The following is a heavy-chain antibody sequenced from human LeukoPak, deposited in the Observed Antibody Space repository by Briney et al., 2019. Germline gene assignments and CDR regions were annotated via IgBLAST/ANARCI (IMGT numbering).Heavy chain of an antibody. CDR2: IWYDGSNK. J-gene: IGHJ4*02. CDR1: GFTFSSYG. V-gene: IGHV3-33*06. Sequence: GGSLRLSCAASGFTFSSYGMHWVRQAPGKGLEWVAVIWYDGSNKYYADSVKGRFTISRDNSKNTLYLQMNSLRAEDTAVYYCAKELQWLVRTYFDYWGQGTLVTVSS. CDR3: AKELQWLVRTYFDY. D-gene: IGHD6-19*01.